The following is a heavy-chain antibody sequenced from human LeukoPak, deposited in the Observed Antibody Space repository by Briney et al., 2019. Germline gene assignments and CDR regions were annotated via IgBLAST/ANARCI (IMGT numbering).Heavy chain of an antibody. V-gene: IGHV3-74*01. CDR3: ARGTSVLGAIDN. CDR1: GFFFSRYW. Sequence: WGSLRLSCAASGFFFSRYWMHWVRQAPGKEMVWVSRINNDGSITNSADSVKGRFTISRDNAKDMLYLQMDSLRVEDTAIYYCARGTSVLGAIDNWGQGTVVGVPS. J-gene: IGHJ4*02. CDR2: INNDGSIT. D-gene: IGHD3-10*01.